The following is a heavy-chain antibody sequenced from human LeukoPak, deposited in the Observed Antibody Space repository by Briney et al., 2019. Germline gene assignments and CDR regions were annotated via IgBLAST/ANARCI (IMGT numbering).Heavy chain of an antibody. CDR1: GFTFSSYA. CDR2: ISGSGGST. D-gene: IGHD4-23*01. CDR3: ARSWVVTYYFDY. Sequence: GGSLRLSCAASGFTFSSYAMSWVRQAPGKGLEWVSAISGSGGSTYYADSVKGRFTISRDNSKNTLYLQMNSLRAEDTAVYYCARSWVVTYYFDYWGQGTLVTVSS. J-gene: IGHJ4*02. V-gene: IGHV3-23*01.